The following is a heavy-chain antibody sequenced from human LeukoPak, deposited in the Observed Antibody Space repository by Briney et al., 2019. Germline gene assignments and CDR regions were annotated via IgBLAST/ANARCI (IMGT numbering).Heavy chain of an antibody. CDR1: GDSVSSSTYY. Sequence: SETLSLTCAVSGDSVSSSTYYWGWVRQPPGKGLEWIGSIYYSGTTKYNPSLKSRVTISVDNSNNKFSLRLSSVTAADTALYYCARGTLYSGWSYYFDSWGQGTLVTVSS. D-gene: IGHD6-19*01. V-gene: IGHV4-39*07. CDR3: ARGTLYSGWSYYFDS. J-gene: IGHJ4*02. CDR2: IYYSGTT.